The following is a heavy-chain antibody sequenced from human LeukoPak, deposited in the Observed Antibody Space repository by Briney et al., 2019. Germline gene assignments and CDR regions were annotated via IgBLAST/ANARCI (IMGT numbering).Heavy chain of an antibody. CDR3: ARLFSSGWPFDY. V-gene: IGHV1-2*02. CDR1: GYTFTGYY. J-gene: IGHJ4*02. CDR2: INPNSGGT. Sequence: GASVKVSCKASGYTFTGYYMHWVRQAPGQGLEWMGWINPNSGGTNCAQKFQGRVTMTRDTSISTAYMELSRLRSDDTAVYYCARLFSSGWPFDYWGQGTLVTVSS. D-gene: IGHD6-19*01.